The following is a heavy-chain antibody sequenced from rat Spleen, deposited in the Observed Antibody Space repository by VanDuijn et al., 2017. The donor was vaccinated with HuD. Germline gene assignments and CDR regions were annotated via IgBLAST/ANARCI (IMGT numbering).Heavy chain of an antibody. CDR3: TRGEQLGGDY. V-gene: IGHV5-20*01. CDR1: GFTFSDYY. Sequence: EVQLVESGGGLVQPGRSMKLSCAASGFTFSDYYMAWVRQAPTKGLEWVASISYDGGSTYYRDSVKGRFTISRDNAKSTLYLQMDSLRSEDTATYYCTRGEQLGGDYWGPGTMVTVSS. J-gene: IGHJ1*01. D-gene: IGHD1-10*01. CDR2: ISYDGGST.